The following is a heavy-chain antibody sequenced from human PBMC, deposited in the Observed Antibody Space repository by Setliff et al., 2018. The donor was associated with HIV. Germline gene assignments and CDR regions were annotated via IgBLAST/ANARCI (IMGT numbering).Heavy chain of an antibody. Sequence: SETLSLTCTVSGGTISSHYWIWIRQPPGKGLEWIGYIHYSGATNYNPSLKSRVTISLDTSRTQFSLRLSSVTAADTAVYYCARHSPNVGVRGDAFDIWGQGTVVTVSS. CDR2: IHYSGAT. J-gene: IGHJ3*02. D-gene: IGHD2-8*01. CDR1: GGTISSHY. V-gene: IGHV4-59*08. CDR3: ARHSPNVGVRGDAFDI.